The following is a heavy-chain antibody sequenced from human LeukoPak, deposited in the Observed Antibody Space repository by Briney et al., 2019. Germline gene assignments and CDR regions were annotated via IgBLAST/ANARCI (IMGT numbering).Heavy chain of an antibody. V-gene: IGHV3-7*01. J-gene: IGHJ4*02. CDR2: INTDGSVE. CDR1: GFTFSSYE. Sequence: GGSLRLSCAASGFTFSSYEMNWVRQAPGKGLEWVASINTDGSVEKYLDSVKGRFTISRDNARNSLYLQMSSLRAEDTALYYCARDSPRRFDYWGRGTLVTVSS. CDR3: ARDSPRRFDY.